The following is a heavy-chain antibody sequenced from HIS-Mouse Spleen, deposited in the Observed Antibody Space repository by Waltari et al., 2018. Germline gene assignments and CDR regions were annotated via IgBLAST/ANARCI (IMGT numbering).Heavy chain of an antibody. CDR3: AREIPYSSSWYDWYFDL. J-gene: IGHJ2*01. D-gene: IGHD6-13*01. CDR1: RGSLSSSSSY. CDR2: IYYSGST. V-gene: IGHV4-39*07. Sequence: QLQLPESGPGLVKPSETLSLTCTVSRGSLSSSSSYWGWIRQPPGKGLEWIGSIYYSGSTYYNPSLKSRVTISVDTSKNQFSLKLSSVTAADTAVYYCAREIPYSSSWYDWYFDLWGRGTLVTVSS.